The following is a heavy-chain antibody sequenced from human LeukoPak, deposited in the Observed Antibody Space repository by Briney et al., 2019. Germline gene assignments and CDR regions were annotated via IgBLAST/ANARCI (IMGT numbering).Heavy chain of an antibody. CDR2: IIPIFGTA. D-gene: IGHD1-1*01. Sequence: ASVKVSCKASGGAFITYTINWVRQAPGQGLEWMGGIIPIFGTANYAQKFQGRITITTDDSTSTAYMELSSLRSEDTAVYYCATYMLRDNWNVHTFDSWGQGTLVTVSS. J-gene: IGHJ4*02. V-gene: IGHV1-69*05. CDR3: ATYMLRDNWNVHTFDS. CDR1: GGAFITYT.